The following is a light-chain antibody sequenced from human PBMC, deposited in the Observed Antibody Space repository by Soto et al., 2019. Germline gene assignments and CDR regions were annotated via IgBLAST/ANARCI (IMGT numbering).Light chain of an antibody. V-gene: IGKV3-11*01. CDR3: QQRNIWPPVT. CDR2: GAF. Sequence: IVVTQSPATLSLSPGERDTLSCRASPSVTNFRAWYKQKPGQAPRLLIYGAFNRATGIPARFSGSGSGTDFTLTISSLEPEDSAIYYCQQRNIWPPVTCGQGTRLEIK. CDR1: PSVTNF. J-gene: IGKJ5*01.